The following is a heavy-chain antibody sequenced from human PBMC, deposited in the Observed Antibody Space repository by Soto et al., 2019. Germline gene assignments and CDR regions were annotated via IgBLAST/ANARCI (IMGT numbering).Heavy chain of an antibody. CDR3: ASLLYYYDSSGYYPNWFEP. J-gene: IGHJ5*02. D-gene: IGHD3-22*01. Sequence: GASVKVSCKASGGTFSSYAISWVRQAPGQGLEWMGGIIPIFGTANYAQKFQGRVTITADESTSTAYMELSSLRSEDTAVYYCASLLYYYDSSGYYPNWFEPWGQGTLVTVSS. CDR2: IIPIFGTA. CDR1: GGTFSSYA. V-gene: IGHV1-69*13.